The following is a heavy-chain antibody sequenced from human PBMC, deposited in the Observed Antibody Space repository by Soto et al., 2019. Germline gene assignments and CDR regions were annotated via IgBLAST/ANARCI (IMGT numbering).Heavy chain of an antibody. CDR1: GDSISADP. J-gene: IGHJ1*01. Sequence: QVQLQESGPGLVKPSESLSLTCTVSGDSISADPWTWIRQPPGKGLEWIGYLYYNGHTNSSPSLKSRLTISRDTSKNQFSLKLTSVSVADTAAYYCARGAQYILHRGQCTLVTVSS. CDR2: LYYNGHT. CDR3: ARGAQYILH. V-gene: IGHV4-59*01.